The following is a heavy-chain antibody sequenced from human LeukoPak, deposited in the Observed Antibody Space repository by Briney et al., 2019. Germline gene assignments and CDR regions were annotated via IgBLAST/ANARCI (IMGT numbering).Heavy chain of an antibody. CDR3: ARGGRRYYGSGSQGPFDY. CDR1: GGSFSGYY. Sequence: KPSETLSLTCAVYGGSFSGYYWSWIRQPPGKGLEWIGEINHSGSTNYNPSLKSRVTISVDTSKNQFSLKLSSVTAADTAVYYCARGGRRYYGSGSQGPFDYWGQGTLVTVSS. D-gene: IGHD3-10*01. CDR2: INHSGST. V-gene: IGHV4-34*01. J-gene: IGHJ4*02.